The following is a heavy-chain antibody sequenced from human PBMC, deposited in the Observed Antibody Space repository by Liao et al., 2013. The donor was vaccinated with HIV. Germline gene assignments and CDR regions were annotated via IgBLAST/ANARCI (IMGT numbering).Heavy chain of an antibody. CDR3: ARGVPPDL. CDR1: GGSISSYY. Sequence: QVQLQESGPGLVKPSETLSLTCTVSGGSISSYYWTWIRQPPGKGLEWIGYIYYSESTNYNPSLKSRVTISVDTSNNKVFLSLNSVTAADTAVYFCARGVPPDLWGQGILVTVSS. J-gene: IGHJ5*02. D-gene: IGHD5/OR15-5a*01. CDR2: IYYSEST. V-gene: IGHV4-59*12.